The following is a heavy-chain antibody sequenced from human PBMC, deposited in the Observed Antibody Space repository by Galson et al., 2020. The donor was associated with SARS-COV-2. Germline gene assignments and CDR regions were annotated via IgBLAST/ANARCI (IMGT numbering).Heavy chain of an antibody. D-gene: IGHD5-12*01. CDR1: GYTFTGYQ. V-gene: IGHV1-2*02. CDR2: INPNSGGT. CDR3: ATGLSIVATNY. Sequence: ASVKVSCKASGYTFTGYQIHWVRQPPGQGLEWMGWINPNSGGTNYAQKFQGRVTMTRDTSIKTAYMELSSLRSDDTAIYFCATGLSIVATNYWGQGTLVTVSS. J-gene: IGHJ4*02.